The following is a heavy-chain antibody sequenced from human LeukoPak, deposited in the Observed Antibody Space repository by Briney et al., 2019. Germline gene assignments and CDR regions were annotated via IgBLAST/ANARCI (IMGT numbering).Heavy chain of an antibody. V-gene: IGHV3-23*01. D-gene: IGHD1-26*01. CDR3: AKDLEVGATTPPLDY. CDR1: GFTFSSYA. Sequence: TGGSLRLSCAASGFTFSSYAMSRVRQAPGKGLEWVSAISGSGGSTYYADSVKGRFTISRDNSKNTLYLQMNSLRAEDTAVYYCAKDLEVGATTPPLDYWGQGTLVTVSS. J-gene: IGHJ4*02. CDR2: ISGSGGST.